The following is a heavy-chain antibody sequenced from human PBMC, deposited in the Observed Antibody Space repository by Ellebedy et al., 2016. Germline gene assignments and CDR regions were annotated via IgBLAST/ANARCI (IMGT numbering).Heavy chain of an antibody. CDR2: ISTTSSTI. CDR3: ARTILYFGESPLFYFDY. J-gene: IGHJ4*02. V-gene: IGHV3-48*02. D-gene: IGHD3-10*01. Sequence: GESLKISXAASRFTFSSYSMSWVRQAPGKGLEWVSYISTTSSTIYYADSVKGRVTISRDNARNSLYLQMNSLRDEDTAVYYCARTILYFGESPLFYFDYWGQGTLVTVSS. CDR1: RFTFSSYS.